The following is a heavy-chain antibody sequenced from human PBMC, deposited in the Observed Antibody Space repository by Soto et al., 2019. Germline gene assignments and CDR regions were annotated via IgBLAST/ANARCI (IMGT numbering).Heavy chain of an antibody. CDR3: ARSPPSSYYGGSGTFDY. Sequence: QLQLQESGPGLVRPSGPLSLTCAVSGGFTSTNNWWRWVRQPPGKGLEWIGDAYHSGSTEYNPSLKSRVSISVDKSKNQISLKLTSATAADTAVYYCARSPPSSYYGGSGTFDYWGQGTLVTVSS. CDR1: GGFTSTNNW. V-gene: IGHV4-4*02. D-gene: IGHD3-10*01. J-gene: IGHJ4*02. CDR2: AYHSGST.